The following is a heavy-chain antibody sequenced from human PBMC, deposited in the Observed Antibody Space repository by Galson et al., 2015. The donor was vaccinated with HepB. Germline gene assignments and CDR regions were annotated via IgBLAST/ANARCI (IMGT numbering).Heavy chain of an antibody. D-gene: IGHD6-6*01. Sequence: TLSLTCTVSGGSISSGSYYWSWIRQPAGKGLEWIGRIYTRGSTNYNPSLKSRVTMSLDTSKNQFSLRLSSVTAADTAVYYCARSTFRSGVLYYYYYMGVWGKGTTVTVSS. CDR2: IYTRGST. CDR1: GGSISSGSYY. J-gene: IGHJ6*03. V-gene: IGHV4-61*02. CDR3: ARSTFRSGVLYYYYYMGV.